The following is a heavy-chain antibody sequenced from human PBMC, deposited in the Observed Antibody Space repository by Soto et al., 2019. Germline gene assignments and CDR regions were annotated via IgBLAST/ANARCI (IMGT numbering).Heavy chain of an antibody. D-gene: IGHD3-9*01. CDR3: ARSPSLRYFGWSPGY. CDR1: GGSISSYY. V-gene: IGHV4-59*01. CDR2: IYYSGST. Sequence: PSETLSLTCTVSGGSISSYYWSWIRQPPGKGLEWIGYIYYSGSTNYNPSLKSRVTISVDTSKNQFSLKLSSVTAADTAVYYCARSPSLRYFGWSPGYWGQGTLVTVCS. J-gene: IGHJ4*02.